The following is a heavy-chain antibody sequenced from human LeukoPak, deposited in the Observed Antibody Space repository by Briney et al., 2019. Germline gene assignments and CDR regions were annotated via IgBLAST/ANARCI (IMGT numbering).Heavy chain of an antibody. CDR2: IGHSGTS. CDR3: ARFPWNYEPY. V-gene: IGHV4-34*01. Sequence: SETLSLTCTVYGRSFSGYYWTWIRQPPGKGLEWIGEIGHSGTSTYNPSLKSRVTISVDTSKNQFSLKLRFVTAADTAVYYCARFPWNYEPYWGQGTLVTVSS. D-gene: IGHD1-7*01. CDR1: GRSFSGYY. J-gene: IGHJ4*02.